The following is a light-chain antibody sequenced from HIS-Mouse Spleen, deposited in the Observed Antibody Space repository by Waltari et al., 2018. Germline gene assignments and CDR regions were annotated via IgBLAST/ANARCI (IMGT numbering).Light chain of an antibody. CDR1: QSISSY. V-gene: IGKV1-39*01. J-gene: IGKJ1*01. Sequence: DIQMTQSPSSRSASVADRVTITCPASQSISSYLNWYQQKPGKAPKLLIYAASSLQSGVPSRFSGSGSGTDFTLTISSLQPEDFATYYCQQSYSTPRTFGQGTKEEIK. CDR2: AAS. CDR3: QQSYSTPRT.